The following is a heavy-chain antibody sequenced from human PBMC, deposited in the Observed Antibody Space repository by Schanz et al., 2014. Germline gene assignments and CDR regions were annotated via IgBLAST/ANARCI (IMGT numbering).Heavy chain of an antibody. Sequence: EVQLLESGGGLVQPGGSLRLSCAASGFTFSSYAMSWVRQAPGKGLEWVSAISGSGGSTYYSDSVKGRFAIARDNSKNTLYLQMNSLRPEDTAVYYCAKYRGYYRVSGSYRDLEYWGQGTLVTVSS. CDR2: ISGSGGST. J-gene: IGHJ4*02. CDR3: AKYRGYYRVSGSYRDLEY. D-gene: IGHD3-10*01. V-gene: IGHV3-23*01. CDR1: GFTFSSYA.